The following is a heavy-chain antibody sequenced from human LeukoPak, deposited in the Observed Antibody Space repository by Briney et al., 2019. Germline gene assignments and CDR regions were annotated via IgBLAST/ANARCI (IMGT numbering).Heavy chain of an antibody. Sequence: SETLSLTCTVSGGSISSYYWSWIRQPAGKGLEWIGRIYTSGSTNYNPSLKSRVTISVDTSKNQFSLKLSSVTAADTAVYYCARDLCQVGESDDYYYYYMDVWGKGTTVTISS. V-gene: IGHV4-4*07. CDR2: IYTSGST. CDR3: ARDLCQVGESDDYYYYYMDV. J-gene: IGHJ6*03. CDR1: GGSISSYY. D-gene: IGHD3-10*01.